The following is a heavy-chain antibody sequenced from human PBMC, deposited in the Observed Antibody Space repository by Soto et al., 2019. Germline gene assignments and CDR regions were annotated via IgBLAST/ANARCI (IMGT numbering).Heavy chain of an antibody. Sequence: GGSLRLSCAASGFTFSSYSMNWVRQAPGKGLEWVSYISSSSSTIYYADSVKGRFTISRDNSKNTLYLQMNSLRAEDTAVYYCAKDQYYDSSGYSFPWGQGTLVTVSS. D-gene: IGHD3-22*01. J-gene: IGHJ4*02. CDR2: ISSSSSTI. V-gene: IGHV3-48*01. CDR3: AKDQYYDSSGYSFP. CDR1: GFTFSSYS.